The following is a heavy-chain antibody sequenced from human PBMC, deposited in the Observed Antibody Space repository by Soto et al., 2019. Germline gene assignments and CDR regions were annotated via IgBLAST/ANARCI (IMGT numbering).Heavy chain of an antibody. V-gene: IGHV3-74*01. CDR1: GFTFSTYN. CDR3: ARGGAVSRGWYDGI. J-gene: IGHJ4*02. Sequence: EVQLVESGGGLVQPGGSLRLSCCASGFTFSTYNMHWVRQGPGKGLVWVSRINSDGSSTRYAHSVKGRFTISGDNAKTTLYLQMNGLRVEDTAIYYGARGGAVSRGWYDGIWGLGTLITVAS. D-gene: IGHD6-19*01. CDR2: INSDGSST.